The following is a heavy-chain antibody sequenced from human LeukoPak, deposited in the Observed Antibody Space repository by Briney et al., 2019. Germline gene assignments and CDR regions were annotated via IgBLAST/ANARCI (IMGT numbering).Heavy chain of an antibody. V-gene: IGHV1-46*01. CDR1: GYTFTNYY. Sequence: ASVKVSCKASGYTFTNYYMHWVRQAPGQGLEWMGIINPGGISTSYAQKFQGRVTMTRDTSISTAYMELSRLRSDDTAVYYCARIGGDTRTTYILEGPNSSSPQGNDAFDIWGQGTMVTVSS. CDR2: INPGGIST. D-gene: IGHD6-6*01. J-gene: IGHJ3*02. CDR3: ARIGGDTRTTYILEGPNSSSPQGNDAFDI.